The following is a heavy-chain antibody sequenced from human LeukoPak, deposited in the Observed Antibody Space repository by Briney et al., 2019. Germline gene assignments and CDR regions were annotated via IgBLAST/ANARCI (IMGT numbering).Heavy chain of an antibody. V-gene: IGHV4-59*01. J-gene: IGHJ4*02. CDR1: GGSMSTYY. CDR3: AGMRITTPTVRTLDY. Sequence: SETLSLTCTVSGGSMSTYYWTWIRKPPGKGLVWIGFIYTGSTNYNPSLKSRVTISVDTSKNQFSLKLSSVTAADTAVYYCAGMRITTPTVRTLDYWGQGTLVTVSS. D-gene: IGHD1-14*01. CDR2: IYTGST.